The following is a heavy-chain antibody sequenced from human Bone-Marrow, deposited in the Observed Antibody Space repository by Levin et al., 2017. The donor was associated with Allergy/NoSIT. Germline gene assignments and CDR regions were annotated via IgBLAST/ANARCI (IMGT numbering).Heavy chain of an antibody. CDR2: INYIGGT. CDR3: ARAGGEENDYKEYGPQPIKYSFDS. V-gene: IGHV4-31*03. Sequence: PSETLSLTCTVSGDSVNSGGHYWTWIRQHPGMGLEWIGSINYIGGTHYSPSLRSRLTISLDTSQNQLSLTLGSVTAADSAVYSCARAGGEENDYKEYGPQPIKYSFDSWGQG. D-gene: IGHD4-11*01. CDR1: GDSVNSGGHY. J-gene: IGHJ4*02.